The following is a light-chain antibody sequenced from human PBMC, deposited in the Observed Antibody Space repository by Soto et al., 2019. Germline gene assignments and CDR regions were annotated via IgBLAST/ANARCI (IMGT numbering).Light chain of an antibody. Sequence: QAVVTQPASVSGSLGQSITISCTGTSSDVGYYDYVSWYQQHPGKAPKLMIYEVTNRPSGVSNRFSGSKSGNTASLTISGLQAEDEADYYCSSYTGSSTYVFGTGTKVTVL. CDR3: SSYTGSSTYV. V-gene: IGLV2-14*01. CDR1: SSDVGYYDY. J-gene: IGLJ1*01. CDR2: EVT.